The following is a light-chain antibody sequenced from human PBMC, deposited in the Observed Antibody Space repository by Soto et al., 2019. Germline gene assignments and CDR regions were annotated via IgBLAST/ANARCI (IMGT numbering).Light chain of an antibody. Sequence: DIVLTQSPATLSLSPGERATLSCRASQSVSRDFAWYQQKPGQAPRLLIYDASIRATGIPARFSGSGSGTDFTLTINSLQTEDFAVYYCQHRHNFGPGTKVDF. V-gene: IGKV3-11*01. J-gene: IGKJ3*01. CDR2: DAS. CDR1: QSVSRD. CDR3: QHRHN.